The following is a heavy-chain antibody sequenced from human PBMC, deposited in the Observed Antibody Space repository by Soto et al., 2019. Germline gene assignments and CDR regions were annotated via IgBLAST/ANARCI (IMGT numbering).Heavy chain of an antibody. J-gene: IGHJ6*02. D-gene: IGHD1-7*01. V-gene: IGHV4-34*01. CDR1: GGSFSGYY. CDR2: INHSGST. Sequence: SSETLSLTCAVYGGSFSGYYWSWIRQPPGKGLEWIGEINHSGSTNYNPSLKSRVTISVDTSKNQFSLKLSSVTAADTAVYYCARRTYYYYGMDVWGQGTTVTSP. CDR3: ARRTYYYYGMDV.